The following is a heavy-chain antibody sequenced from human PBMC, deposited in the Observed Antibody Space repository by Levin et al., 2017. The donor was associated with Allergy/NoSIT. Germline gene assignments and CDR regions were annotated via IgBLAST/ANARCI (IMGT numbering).Heavy chain of an antibody. V-gene: IGHV2-5*02. CDR2: VFWDDGK. CDR1: GFSLSTRGVG. CDR3: AHTAGYWFDP. Sequence: SGPTLVKPTQTLTLTCTFSGFSLSTRGVGVGWIRQPPGKALEWLTVVFWDDGKVYRPSLRNRLTITKDTSRNHVVLTMTNMDPLDTATYYCAHTAGYWFDPWGQGTLVTVSS. J-gene: IGHJ5*02.